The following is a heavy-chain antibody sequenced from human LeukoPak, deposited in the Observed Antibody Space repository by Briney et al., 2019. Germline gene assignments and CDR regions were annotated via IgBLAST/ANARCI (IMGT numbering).Heavy chain of an antibody. CDR1: GGTFSSYA. V-gene: IGHV1-69*13. D-gene: IGHD2-2*01. CDR3: ATRRAYCCSTSCYAGDEYFQH. Sequence: SVKVSCKASGGTFSSYAISWVRQAPGQGLEWMGGIIPIFGTANYAQKFQGRVTITADESTSTAYMELSSLRSEDTAVYYCATRRAYCCSTSCYAGDEYFQHWGQGTLVTVSS. J-gene: IGHJ1*01. CDR2: IIPIFGTA.